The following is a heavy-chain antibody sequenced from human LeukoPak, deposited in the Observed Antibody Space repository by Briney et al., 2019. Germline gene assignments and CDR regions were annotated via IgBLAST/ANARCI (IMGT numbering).Heavy chain of an antibody. CDR1: GYTFTSYG. CDR2: ISAYNGST. D-gene: IGHD3-10*01. CDR3: ARRKYWYGSGSYFLDY. V-gene: IGHV1-18*01. J-gene: IGHJ4*02. Sequence: ASVKVSCKASGYTFTSYGISWVRQAPGQGLEWMGWISAYNGSTNYAQKLQGRVTMTTDTSTSTAYMELRSLRSDDTAVYYCARRKYWYGSGSYFLDYWGQGTLVTVSS.